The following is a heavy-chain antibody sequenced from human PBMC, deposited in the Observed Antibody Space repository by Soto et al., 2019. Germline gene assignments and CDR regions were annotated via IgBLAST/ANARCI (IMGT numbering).Heavy chain of an antibody. CDR3: ARNEDYRVDY. CDR1: GDSVSSKSAA. D-gene: IGHD3-16*02. Sequence: QALSLTCAISGDSVSSKSAAWHWIRQSPSRGLEWLGRTYYRSKWSSNYAVSVKSRITINPDTSKNQFSLQLRSVTPDDTAIDDCARNEDYRVDYWGQGTLVIVSS. CDR2: TYYRSKWSS. V-gene: IGHV6-1*01. J-gene: IGHJ4*02.